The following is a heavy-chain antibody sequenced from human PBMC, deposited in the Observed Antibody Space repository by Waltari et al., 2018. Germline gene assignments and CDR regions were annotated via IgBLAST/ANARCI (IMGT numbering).Heavy chain of an antibody. V-gene: IGHV4-39*06. Sequence: RLPLQESGPGLLKPSETLALTCTVSGGSITMRNSFWGRIRQPPGKGLGWLWSINHSGNTYYTPSLKNGVTISVDRSKNQFALKVNSVTAADTAVYYCVRDRERVALLNWFDPWGQGTLVTVSS. CDR3: VRDRERVALLNWFDP. J-gene: IGHJ5*02. D-gene: IGHD2-15*01. CDR1: GGSITMRNSF. CDR2: INHSGNT.